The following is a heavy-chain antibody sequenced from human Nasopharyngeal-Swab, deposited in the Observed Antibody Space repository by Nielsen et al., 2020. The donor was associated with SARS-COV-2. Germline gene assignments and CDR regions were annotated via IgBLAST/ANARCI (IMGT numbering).Heavy chain of an antibody. Sequence: RQAPGKGLEWIGEINHSGSTNYNPSLKCRVTISADTSKNQFSLKLSSVAAAETAVYYCTRGAHSSSSGVGNWFDPWGQGTLVTVSS. CDR3: TRGAHSSSSGVGNWFDP. V-gene: IGHV4-34*01. CDR2: INHSGST. D-gene: IGHD6-6*01. J-gene: IGHJ5*02.